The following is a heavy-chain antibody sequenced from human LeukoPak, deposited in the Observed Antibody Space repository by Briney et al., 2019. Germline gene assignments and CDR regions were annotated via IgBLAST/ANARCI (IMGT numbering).Heavy chain of an antibody. V-gene: IGHV4-39*01. CDR3: ATQTGDCTSTSCFFDY. CDR2: IYYSGST. J-gene: IGHJ4*02. D-gene: IGHD2-2*01. CDR1: GGSISSSSYY. Sequence: SGTLSLTCTVSGGSISSSSYYWGWIRQPPGKGLEWIGSIYYSGSTYYNPSLKSRVTISVDTSKNQFSLKLSSVTAADTAVYYCATQTGDCTSTSCFFDYWGQGTLVTVSS.